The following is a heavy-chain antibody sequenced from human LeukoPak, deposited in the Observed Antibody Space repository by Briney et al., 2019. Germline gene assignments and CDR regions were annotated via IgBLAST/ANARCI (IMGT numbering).Heavy chain of an antibody. D-gene: IGHD5-18*01. V-gene: IGHV3-11*04. CDR1: GFTFSDYY. CDR3: ARDQPIGYNYGYPFDN. J-gene: IGHJ4*02. Sequence: GGSLRLSWAASGFTFSDYYMSWIRQAPGKGLEWVSYISSSGSTIYYADSVKGRFTISRDNAKNSLYLQMNNLRVEDTAVYYCARDQPIGYNYGYPFDNWGQGTLVTVSS. CDR2: ISSSGSTI.